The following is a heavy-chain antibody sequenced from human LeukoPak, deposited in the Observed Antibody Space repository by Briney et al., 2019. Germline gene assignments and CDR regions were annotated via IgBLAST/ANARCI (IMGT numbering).Heavy chain of an antibody. CDR1: GDSMSSYY. CDR3: ARLGRAVADTTYYYYDYIDV. J-gene: IGHJ6*03. Sequence: PSETLSLTCTVSGDSMSSYYWSWIRQPPGKGLEWIGYIYNSGGTKYNPSLESRVTMSVDPSNNQFSLKLSSVTAADTAVYFCARLGRAVADTTYYYYDYIDVWGKGTTVTVSS. CDR2: IYNSGGT. D-gene: IGHD6-19*01. V-gene: IGHV4-59*12.